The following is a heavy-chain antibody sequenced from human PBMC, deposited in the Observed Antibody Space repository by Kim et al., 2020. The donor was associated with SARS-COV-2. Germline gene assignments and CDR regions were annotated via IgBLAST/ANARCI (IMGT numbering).Heavy chain of an antibody. D-gene: IGHD3-9*01. CDR1: GFTLSSYS. CDR3: ARDIFAPFDY. CDR2: ISTSSSRI. J-gene: IGHJ4*02. Sequence: GGSLRLSCVASGFTLSSYSMNWVRQAPGKGPEWISYISTSSSRIHYADSVKGRFTISRDNAKNSLFLQMNSLRDDDTAVYYCARDIFAPFDYWGQGTLVT. V-gene: IGHV3-48*02.